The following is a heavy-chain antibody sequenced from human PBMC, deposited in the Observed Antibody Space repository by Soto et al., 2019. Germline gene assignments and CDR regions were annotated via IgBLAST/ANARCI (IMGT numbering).Heavy chain of an antibody. J-gene: IGHJ4*02. D-gene: IGHD5-18*01. Sequence: PSETLSLTCAVYGGSFGGYYWSWIRQPPGKGLEWIGEINHSGSTNYNPSLKSRVTISVDTSKNQFSLKLSSVTAADTAVYYCARAGYSYGWSTIDYWGQGTLVTVSS. V-gene: IGHV4-34*01. CDR1: GGSFGGYY. CDR2: INHSGST. CDR3: ARAGYSYGWSTIDY.